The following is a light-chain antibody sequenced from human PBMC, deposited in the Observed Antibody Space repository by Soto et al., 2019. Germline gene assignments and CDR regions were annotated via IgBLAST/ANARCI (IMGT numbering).Light chain of an antibody. CDR3: QQYGNSPWT. Sequence: IVLTQSPGTLSLSPGERFTLSCRASQSVRSSYLAWYQQKPGQAPRLFIDGASSRATGIPDRFSGSGSGTGFTLTISRLEPEDFAVYHCQQYGNSPWTFGQGTKVDIK. CDR2: GAS. CDR1: QSVRSSY. J-gene: IGKJ1*01. V-gene: IGKV3-20*01.